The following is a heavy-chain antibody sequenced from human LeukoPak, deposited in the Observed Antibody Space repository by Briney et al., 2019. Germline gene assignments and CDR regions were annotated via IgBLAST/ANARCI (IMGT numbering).Heavy chain of an antibody. J-gene: IGHJ5*02. V-gene: IGHV3-9*01. CDR1: GFTFDDYA. Sequence: GGSLRLSCAASGFTFDDYAMHWVRQAPGEGLEWVSGISWNSGSIGYADSVKGRFTISRDNAKNSLYLQMNSLRAEDTALYYCAKDGTRLVVVPAAWGQGTLVTVSS. CDR2: ISWNSGSI. CDR3: AKDGTRLVVVPAA. D-gene: IGHD2-2*01.